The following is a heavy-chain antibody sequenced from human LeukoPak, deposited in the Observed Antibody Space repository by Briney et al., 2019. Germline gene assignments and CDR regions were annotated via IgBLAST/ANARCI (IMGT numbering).Heavy chain of an antibody. CDR3: AKDPDFWSGSKRKFDY. D-gene: IGHD3-3*01. CDR1: GFTFSSYA. Sequence: GGSLRLSCAASGFTFSSYAMCWVRQAPGKGLEWVSAISGSGGSTYYADSVKGRFTISRDNSKNTLYLQMNSLRAEDTAVYYCAKDPDFWSGSKRKFDYWGQGTLVTVSS. CDR2: ISGSGGST. V-gene: IGHV3-23*01. J-gene: IGHJ4*02.